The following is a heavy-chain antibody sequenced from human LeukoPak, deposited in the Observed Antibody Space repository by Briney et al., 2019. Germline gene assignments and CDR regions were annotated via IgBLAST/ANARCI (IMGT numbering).Heavy chain of an antibody. CDR2: INSDGSTT. CDR3: AKDEIWFGESYYLDY. J-gene: IGHJ4*02. V-gene: IGHV3-74*01. Sequence: GGSLRLSCAASGFTFSNYWMHWVRQAPGKGLIWVSRINSDGSTTTYADSVKGRFTISRDNSKNTLYLQMNSLRAEDTAVYYCAKDEIWFGESYYLDYWGQGTLVTVSS. D-gene: IGHD3-10*01. CDR1: GFTFSNYW.